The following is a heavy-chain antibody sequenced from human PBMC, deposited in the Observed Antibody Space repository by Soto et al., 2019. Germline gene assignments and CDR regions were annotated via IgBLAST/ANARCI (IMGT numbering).Heavy chain of an antibody. D-gene: IGHD6-19*01. CDR1: GGSISSYY. V-gene: IGHV4-4*07. Sequence: PSETLSLTCTVSGGSISSYYWSWIRQPAGKGLEWIGRIYTSGSTNYNPSLKSRVTMSVDTSKNQFSLKLSSVTAADTAVYYCARDRRIVVAGGINWFDPWGQGTLVTVSS. J-gene: IGHJ5*02. CDR2: IYTSGST. CDR3: ARDRRIVVAGGINWFDP.